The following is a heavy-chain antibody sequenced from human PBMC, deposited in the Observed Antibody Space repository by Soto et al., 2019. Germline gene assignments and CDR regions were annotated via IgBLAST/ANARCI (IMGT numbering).Heavy chain of an antibody. V-gene: IGHV3-33*01. CDR1: GFTFSSYG. CDR3: ARDRSNYYDSSGYYARDAFDI. D-gene: IGHD3-22*01. J-gene: IGHJ3*02. Sequence: QVQLVESGGGVVQPGRSLRLSCAASGFTFSSYGMHWVRQAPGKGLEWVAVIWYDGSNKYYADSVKGRFTISRDNSKNTLYLQMNSLRAEDTAVYYCARDRSNYYDSSGYYARDAFDIWGQGTMVTVSS. CDR2: IWYDGSNK.